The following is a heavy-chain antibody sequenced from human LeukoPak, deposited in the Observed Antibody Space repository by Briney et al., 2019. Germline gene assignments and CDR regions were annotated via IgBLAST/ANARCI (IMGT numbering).Heavy chain of an antibody. V-gene: IGHV1-69*13. D-gene: IGHD3-10*01. Sequence: ASVKVPCKASGGTFSSYAISWVRQAPGQGLEWMGGIIPIFGTANYAQKFQGRVTITADESTSTAYMELSSLRSEDTAVYYCARDPNYYGSGSYSYFDYRGQGTLVTVSS. CDR2: IIPIFGTA. CDR1: GGTFSSYA. J-gene: IGHJ4*02. CDR3: ARDPNYYGSGSYSYFDY.